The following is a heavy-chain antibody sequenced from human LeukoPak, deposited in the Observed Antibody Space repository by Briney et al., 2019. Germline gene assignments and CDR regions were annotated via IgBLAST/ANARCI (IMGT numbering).Heavy chain of an antibody. Sequence: ASVKVSCKASGYTFTGYYMHWVRQAPGQGLEWMGWINPNSGGTNYAQKFQGRVTMTRDTSISTAYMGLSRLRSDDTAVYYCARERRKGNYFDYWGQGTLVTVSS. CDR1: GYTFTGYY. V-gene: IGHV1-2*02. CDR3: ARERRKGNYFDY. D-gene: IGHD1-14*01. CDR2: INPNSGGT. J-gene: IGHJ4*02.